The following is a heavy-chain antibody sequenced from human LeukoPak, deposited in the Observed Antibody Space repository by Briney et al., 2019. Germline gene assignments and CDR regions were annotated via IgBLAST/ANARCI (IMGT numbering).Heavy chain of an antibody. CDR1: GFTFSSYA. CDR3: SSSVTSYWGGNVDY. CDR2: ITDTTT. D-gene: IGHD2-2*01. V-gene: IGHV3-23*01. Sequence: GGSLRLSCAAPGFTFSSYAMSWVRQAPGKGLEWVSGITDTTTYYADSVKGRFTISRDNSKNTVYLQMNSLRAEDTALYYCSSSVTSYWGGNVDYWGQGTPVSVSS. J-gene: IGHJ4*02.